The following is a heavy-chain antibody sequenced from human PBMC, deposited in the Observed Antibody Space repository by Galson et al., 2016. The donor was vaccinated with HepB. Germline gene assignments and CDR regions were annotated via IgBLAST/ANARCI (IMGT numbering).Heavy chain of an antibody. J-gene: IGHJ6*03. CDR2: IDPNASYT. CDR1: EYNLTNYW. D-gene: IGHD2-2*01. CDR3: ARLARVVVPPRYFYYYYMDV. Sequence: QSGAEVKKPGESLRISCKASEYNLTNYWISWVRQVPGKGLEWMGRIDPNASYTNYSPSFQGHVTISVDRSISTAYVQWSSLKASDTAVYYCARLARVVVPPRYFYYYYMDVWGKGTTVTVSS. V-gene: IGHV5-10-1*01.